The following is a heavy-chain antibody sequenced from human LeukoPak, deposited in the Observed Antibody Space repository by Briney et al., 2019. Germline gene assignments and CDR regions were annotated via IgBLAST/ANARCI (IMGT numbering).Heavy chain of an antibody. Sequence: GASLRLSCAASGFTFSSYAMSWVRQAPGKGLEWVSAIGGSGGSTYYADSVKGRFTISRDNSKNTLYLQMNSLRAEDTAVYYCAKGRWFGELLPNWFDPWGQGTLVTVSS. CDR1: GFTFSSYA. CDR3: AKGRWFGELLPNWFDP. J-gene: IGHJ5*02. CDR2: IGGSGGST. D-gene: IGHD3-10*01. V-gene: IGHV3-23*01.